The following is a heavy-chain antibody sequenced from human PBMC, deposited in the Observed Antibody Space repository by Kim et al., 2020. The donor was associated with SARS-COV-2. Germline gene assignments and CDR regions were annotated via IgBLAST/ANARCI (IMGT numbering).Heavy chain of an antibody. V-gene: IGHV1-69*01. J-gene: IGHJ4*02. Sequence: ANYAQTFRGRFTITADESTSAACMELSSLSSEDTALYYCARTTNSYGFLNVWGQGTLVTVSA. D-gene: IGHD3-16*02. CDR2: A. CDR3: ARTTNSYGFLNV.